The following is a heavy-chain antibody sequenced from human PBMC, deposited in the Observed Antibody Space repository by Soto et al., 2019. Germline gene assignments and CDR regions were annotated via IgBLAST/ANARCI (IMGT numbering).Heavy chain of an antibody. CDR2: INHSGST. V-gene: IGHV4-34*01. D-gene: IGHD3-10*01. J-gene: IGHJ4*02. Sequence: TSETLSLTCAVYGGSFSGYYWSWIRQPPGKGLEWIGEINHSGSTNYNPSLKSRVTISVDTSKNQFSLKLSSVTAADTAVYYCARVVSGAPDYWGQGTLVTVSS. CDR3: ARVVSGAPDY. CDR1: GGSFSGYY.